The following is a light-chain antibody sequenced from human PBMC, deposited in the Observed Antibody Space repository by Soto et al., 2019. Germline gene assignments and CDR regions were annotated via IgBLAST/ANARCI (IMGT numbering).Light chain of an antibody. V-gene: IGKV3-11*01. CDR1: QSVGTY. Sequence: EIVLTQSPATLSLSPGERATLSCRASQSVGTYLAWYQQKPGQAPRLLIYDASNRATSIPARFSGSGSGTDFTLIISGLEPEDFAAYYCQQRTDWPPLTFGGGTKVEIK. J-gene: IGKJ4*01. CDR3: QQRTDWPPLT. CDR2: DAS.